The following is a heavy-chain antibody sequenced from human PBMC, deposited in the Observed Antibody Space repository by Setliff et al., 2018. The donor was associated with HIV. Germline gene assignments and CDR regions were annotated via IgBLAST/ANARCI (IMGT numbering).Heavy chain of an antibody. V-gene: IGHV3-7*01. Sequence: GESLKISCAASGFSFSSYWMTWVRQAPGRGLEYLALINGDGTVNNYVDSVRGRFTISRDNAKDSLFLQMNSLRVEDMAMYYCARDPGWGAFDYWGQGILVTVSS. CDR2: INGDGTVN. J-gene: IGHJ4*02. CDR1: GFSFSSYW. CDR3: ARDPGWGAFDY. D-gene: IGHD1-26*01.